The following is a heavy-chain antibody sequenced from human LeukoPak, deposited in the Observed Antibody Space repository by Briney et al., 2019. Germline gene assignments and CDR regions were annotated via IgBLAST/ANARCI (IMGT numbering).Heavy chain of an antibody. CDR1: GFTFSNYW. CDR2: INSDGSRT. J-gene: IGHJ4*02. V-gene: IGHV3-74*01. CDR3: ARSTYTSTSSAY. Sequence: GGSLRLSCAASGFTFSNYWIHWVRQAPGKGLVWVSRINSDGSRTSYADSVKGRFTTSRDNAKNTVYLQMNSLRAEDTAAYYCARSTYTSTSSAYRGQGTLVTVSS. D-gene: IGHD6-6*01.